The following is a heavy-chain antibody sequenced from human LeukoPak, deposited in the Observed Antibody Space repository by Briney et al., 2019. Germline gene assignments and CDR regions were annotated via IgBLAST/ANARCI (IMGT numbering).Heavy chain of an antibody. Sequence: GSLRLSCAASGFTVSSNYMSWVRQAPGKGLEWVSVIYSGGSTYYADSVKGRFTISRDNSKNTLYLQMNSLRAEDTAVYYCAREWAYCGGDCYSIFDYWGQGTLVTVSS. D-gene: IGHD2-21*01. J-gene: IGHJ4*02. CDR2: IYSGGST. V-gene: IGHV3-53*01. CDR1: GFTVSSNY. CDR3: AREWAYCGGDCYSIFDY.